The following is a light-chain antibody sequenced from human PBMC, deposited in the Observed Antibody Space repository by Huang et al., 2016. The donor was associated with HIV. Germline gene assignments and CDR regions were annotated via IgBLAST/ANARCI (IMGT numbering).Light chain of an antibody. CDR2: DAS. V-gene: IGKV1-33*01. CDR3: QQNNDLPLT. Sequence: DIQMTQSPSSLSASVGDRVNITCQASQDIGTSLNWFQQRPWKAPKVLIYDASNLETGVPSRVSGSGSGTDVTFSISSLQPEDVATYYCQQNNDLPLTFGGGTKVEI. CDR1: QDIGTS. J-gene: IGKJ4*01.